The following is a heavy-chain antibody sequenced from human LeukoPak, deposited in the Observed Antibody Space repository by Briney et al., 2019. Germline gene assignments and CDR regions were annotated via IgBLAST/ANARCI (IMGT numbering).Heavy chain of an antibody. Sequence: SETLSLTCTVSGGCLGNYYWSWIRQPAGKGLEWIGRIYPTGHTHYNPSLKSRVTMSVDTSKNQFCLKMTSLTAADTAVYYCARITDPDYRSGWSGADYWGRGTQVTVSA. D-gene: IGHD6-19*01. V-gene: IGHV4-4*07. CDR2: IYPTGHT. CDR3: ARITDPDYRSGWSGADY. CDR1: GGCLGNYY. J-gene: IGHJ4*02.